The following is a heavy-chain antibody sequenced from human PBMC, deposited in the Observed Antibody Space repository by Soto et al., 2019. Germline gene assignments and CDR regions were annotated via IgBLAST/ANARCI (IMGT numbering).Heavy chain of an antibody. CDR3: ARRSYGSGVDL. J-gene: IGHJ5*02. CDR1: GGHISSSGHY. V-gene: IGHV4-39*01. D-gene: IGHD3-10*01. Sequence: SETLSLTCPVSGGHISSSGHYWGWIRQTPGKGLEWIGNIFYSGGTHYNASFRSRVSISVDSSKNQLSLKVTSVTAADTAVYYCARRSYGSGVDLWGRGTLVTVSS. CDR2: IFYSGGT.